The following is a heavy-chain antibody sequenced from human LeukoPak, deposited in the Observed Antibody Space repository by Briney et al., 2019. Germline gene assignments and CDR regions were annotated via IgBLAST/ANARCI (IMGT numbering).Heavy chain of an antibody. CDR3: ARGYYYDSSGYYGDWFDP. Sequence: PSETPSLTCTVSGGSISSYYWSWIRQPPGKGLEWIGYIYYSGSTNYSPSLKSRVTISVDTSKNQFSLKLSSVTAADTAVYYCARGYYYDSSGYYGDWFDPWGQGTLVTVSS. V-gene: IGHV4-59*01. CDR2: IYYSGST. J-gene: IGHJ5*02. CDR1: GGSISSYY. D-gene: IGHD3-22*01.